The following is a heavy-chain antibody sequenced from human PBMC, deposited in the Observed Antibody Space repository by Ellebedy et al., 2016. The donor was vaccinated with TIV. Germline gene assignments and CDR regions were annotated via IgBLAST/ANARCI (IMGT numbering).Heavy chain of an antibody. J-gene: IGHJ5*01. V-gene: IGHV3-66*01. Sequence: GESLKISCAASGFTVRTSYMSWVRQAPGKGLECVSIIYSGRNTKYADSVKGRFTISRDNSKNTLYLHMISLTADDTGVYYCARDAPRHNGGIDSWGQGTPVTVSS. CDR1: GFTVRTSY. CDR2: IYSGRNT. CDR3: ARDAPRHNGGIDS. D-gene: IGHD1-1*01.